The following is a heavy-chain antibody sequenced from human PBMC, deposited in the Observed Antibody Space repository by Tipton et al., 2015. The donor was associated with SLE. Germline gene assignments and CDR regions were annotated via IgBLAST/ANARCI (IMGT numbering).Heavy chain of an antibody. V-gene: IGHV4-34*01. Sequence: TLSLTCAVCGGSFSGYYWSWIRQPPGKGLEWIGEINHSGSTNYNPSLKSRVTISVDTSKNQFSLKLSSVTAADTAVYYCASTRDGYPSWGQGTLVTVSS. CDR3: ASTRDGYPS. D-gene: IGHD5-18*01. CDR1: GGSFSGYY. J-gene: IGHJ4*02. CDR2: INHSGST.